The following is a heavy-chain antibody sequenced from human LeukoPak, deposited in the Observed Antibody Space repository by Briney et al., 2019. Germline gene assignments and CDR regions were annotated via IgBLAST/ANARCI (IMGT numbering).Heavy chain of an antibody. Sequence: GASVKVSCKASGYTFTSYYMHWVRQAPGQGLEWMGIINPSGGSTSYAQKFQGRVTMTRDTSTSTVYVELSSLRSEDTAVYYCARVDGSGSYYYYYGMDVWGQGTMVTVSS. V-gene: IGHV1-46*01. CDR2: INPSGGST. D-gene: IGHD3-10*01. CDR3: ARVDGSGSYYYYYGMDV. CDR1: GYTFTSYY. J-gene: IGHJ6*02.